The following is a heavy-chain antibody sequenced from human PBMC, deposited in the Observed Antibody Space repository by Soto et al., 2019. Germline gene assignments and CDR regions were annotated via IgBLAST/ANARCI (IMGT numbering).Heavy chain of an antibody. J-gene: IGHJ4*02. CDR2: ISPYSGYT. D-gene: IGHD2-2*01. CDR3: AREASVRIPADQPSRFDS. CDR1: GYSFMKYG. Sequence: ASVKVSCKGFGYSFMKYGINWVRQAPGQGLEWVGWISPYSGYTHSAQKFHGRLTLTTDTAASTAYMELRILRSADTALYYCAREASVRIPADQPSRFDSWGQGTLVTVSS. V-gene: IGHV1-18*01.